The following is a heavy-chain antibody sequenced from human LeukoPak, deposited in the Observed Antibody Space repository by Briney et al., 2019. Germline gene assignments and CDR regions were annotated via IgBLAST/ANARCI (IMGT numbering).Heavy chain of an antibody. J-gene: IGHJ4*02. Sequence: PGGSLRLSCTASGFIFGDYAMSWVRQAPEKGLEWVAFIRSTAYGATTEYAASVKDRFTISRDDSKRIAYLQTNSLKTDDTAVYYCTRGVYQLLYFDYWGQGALVTVSS. V-gene: IGHV3-49*04. CDR1: GFIFGDYA. CDR2: IRSTAYGATT. D-gene: IGHD6-13*01. CDR3: TRGVYQLLYFDY.